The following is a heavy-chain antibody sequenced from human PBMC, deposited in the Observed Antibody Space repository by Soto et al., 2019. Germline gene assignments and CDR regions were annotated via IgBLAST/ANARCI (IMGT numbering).Heavy chain of an antibody. CDR2: ISPYSGHT. V-gene: IGHV1-18*04. CDR3: ARDRCTTAKCYTHHLDV. J-gene: IGHJ6*02. D-gene: IGHD2-8*01. Sequence: QGQLVQSGGEVTKPGASVKVSCNSSGYTFTSYGISWVRQAPGQGLESMGWISPYSGHTKESQKVQGRVTLTTETSTGTAYMELTSLASDDTAVYYCARDRCTTAKCYTHHLDVWGQGTTVIVSS. CDR1: GYTFTSYG.